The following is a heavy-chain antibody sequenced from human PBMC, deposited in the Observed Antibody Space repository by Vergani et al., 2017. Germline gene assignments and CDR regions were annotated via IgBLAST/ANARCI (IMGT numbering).Heavy chain of an antibody. Sequence: EVQLVESGGGLVKPGGSLRLSCAASGFTFSSYSMNWVRQAPGKGLEWVSSISSSSSYIYYADSVKGRFTISRDNAKNSLYLQMNSLRAEDTAVYYCARDSDIVVGVFLFDYGMDVWGQGTTVTVSS. CDR3: ARDSDIVVGVFLFDYGMDV. J-gene: IGHJ6*02. D-gene: IGHD2-15*01. CDR1: GFTFSSYS. CDR2: ISSSSSYI. V-gene: IGHV3-21*01.